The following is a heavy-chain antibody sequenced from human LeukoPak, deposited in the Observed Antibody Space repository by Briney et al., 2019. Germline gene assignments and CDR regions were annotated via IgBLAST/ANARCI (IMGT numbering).Heavy chain of an antibody. J-gene: IGHJ5*02. V-gene: IGHV4-39*07. CDR3: ARSIVVPTNWFDP. CDR1: GGSISNSRYF. D-gene: IGHD3-22*01. Sequence: SETLSLTCSVSGGSISNSRYFWGWIRQPPGKGLEWIGTIYYSGTTYYNPSLKSRVTILVGTSKNQISLKVSAVTAADTAIYYCARSIVVPTNWFDPWGQGTLVTVSS. CDR2: IYYSGTT.